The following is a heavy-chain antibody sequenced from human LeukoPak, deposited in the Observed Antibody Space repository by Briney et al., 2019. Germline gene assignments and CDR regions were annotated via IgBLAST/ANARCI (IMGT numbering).Heavy chain of an antibody. CDR2: ISSSGSTI. CDR1: GFTFSSYE. D-gene: IGHD5-18*01. Sequence: SGGSLRLSCAASGFTFSSYEMNWVRQAPGKGLEWVSYISSSGSTIYYADSVKGRFTISRDNAKNSLYLQMSSLRAEDTAVYYCAREVWYRYDWYFDLWGRGTLVTVSS. CDR3: AREVWYRYDWYFDL. J-gene: IGHJ2*01. V-gene: IGHV3-48*03.